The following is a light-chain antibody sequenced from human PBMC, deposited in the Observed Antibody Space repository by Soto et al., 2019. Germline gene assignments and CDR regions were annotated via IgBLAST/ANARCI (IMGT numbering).Light chain of an antibody. J-gene: IGLJ1*01. CDR1: SSDVGGYKY. V-gene: IGLV2-8*01. Sequence: QSVLTQPPSASGSPGQSVTISCTGTSSDVGGYKYVSWYQQHLGKAPKLMIFEVNKRPSGVPDRFSGSKSGYTAPLTVSGLHAEDDADYYCSSHAGIISLRVFGTGTNLTVL. CDR2: EVN. CDR3: SSHAGIISLRV.